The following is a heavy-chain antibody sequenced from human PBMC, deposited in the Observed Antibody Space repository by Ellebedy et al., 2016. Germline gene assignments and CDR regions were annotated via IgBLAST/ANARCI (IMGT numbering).Heavy chain of an antibody. J-gene: IGHJ4*02. V-gene: IGHV1-3*01. CDR1: GYTFTSYA. Sequence: ASVKVSCKASGYTFTSYAMNWVRQAPGQGLEWMGWISAYNGNTNYSQKFQGRVTITRDTSASTAYMELSSLRSEDTAVYYCARGGMTTYGYWGKGTLVTVSS. CDR3: ARGGMTTYGY. CDR2: ISAYNGNT. D-gene: IGHD3-16*01.